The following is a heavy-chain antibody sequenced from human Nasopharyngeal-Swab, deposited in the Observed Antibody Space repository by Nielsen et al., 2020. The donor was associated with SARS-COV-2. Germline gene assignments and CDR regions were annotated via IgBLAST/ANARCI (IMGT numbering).Heavy chain of an antibody. Sequence: WIRQPPGKGLEWIGYIYYSGSTYYNPSPKSRVTISVDTSKNQFSLKLSSVTAADTAVYYCARGSDYDFWSGYYYGMDVWGQGTTVTVSS. CDR3: ARGSDYDFWSGYYYGMDV. V-gene: IGHV4-31*02. J-gene: IGHJ6*02. D-gene: IGHD3-3*01. CDR2: IYYSGST.